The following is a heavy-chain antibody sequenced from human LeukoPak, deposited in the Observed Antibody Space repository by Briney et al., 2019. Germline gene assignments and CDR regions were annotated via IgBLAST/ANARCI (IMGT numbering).Heavy chain of an antibody. J-gene: IGHJ3*02. Sequence: SETLSLTCAVYSGSFSGYYWSWIRQPPGKGLEWIGEINHSGSTNYNPSLKSRVTISVDTSKNQLSLKLSSVTAADTAVYYCASLWPYQLSAFDIWGQGTMVTVSS. CDR1: SGSFSGYY. V-gene: IGHV4-34*01. D-gene: IGHD2-2*01. CDR2: INHSGST. CDR3: ASLWPYQLSAFDI.